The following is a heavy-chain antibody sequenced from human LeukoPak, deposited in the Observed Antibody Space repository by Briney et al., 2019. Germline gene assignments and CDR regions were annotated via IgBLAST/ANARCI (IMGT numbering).Heavy chain of an antibody. CDR3: AKDRTVAGSDY. V-gene: IGHV3-30*18. CDR2: ISYDGSNK. J-gene: IGHJ4*02. D-gene: IGHD6-19*01. Sequence: PGRSLRLSCAASGFTFSSYGMHWVRQAPGKGLEWVAVISYDGSNKYYADSVKGRFTISRDNSKNTLYLQMNSLRAEDTAVYYCAKDRTVAGSDYWGQGTLVTVSS. CDR1: GFTFSSYG.